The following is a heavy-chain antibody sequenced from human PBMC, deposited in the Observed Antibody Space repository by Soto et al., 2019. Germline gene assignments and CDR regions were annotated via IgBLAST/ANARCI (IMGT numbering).Heavy chain of an antibody. Sequence: QVQLVESGGGVVQPGRSLRLSCAVSGFTFSDYGMHWVRQAPGKGLEWVAVMSYAGTYKYYADSVKGRFTISRDLSGNTLFLQMNSLRLEDTAVYFCAKEMYPRTVLDNSSPWGDYWGQGTLVTVSS. V-gene: IGHV3-30*18. CDR1: GFTFSDYG. J-gene: IGHJ4*02. D-gene: IGHD6-6*01. CDR3: AKEMYPRTVLDNSSPWGDY. CDR2: MSYAGTYK.